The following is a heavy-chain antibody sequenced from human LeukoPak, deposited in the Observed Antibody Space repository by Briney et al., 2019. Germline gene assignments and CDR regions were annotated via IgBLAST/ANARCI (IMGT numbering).Heavy chain of an antibody. D-gene: IGHD3-3*01. CDR1: GFTFSSYD. CDR2: ISPSSTRI. CDR3: VRERRITIFGVDYMDV. J-gene: IGHJ6*03. V-gene: IGHV3-48*04. Sequence: GGSLRLSCAASGFTFSSYDMNWVRQAPGKGLEWVSYISPSSTRIDYAASVRGRFTISRDNAKRSLYLQMSSLRAEDTAVYYCVRERRITIFGVDYMDVWGQGTTVTVSS.